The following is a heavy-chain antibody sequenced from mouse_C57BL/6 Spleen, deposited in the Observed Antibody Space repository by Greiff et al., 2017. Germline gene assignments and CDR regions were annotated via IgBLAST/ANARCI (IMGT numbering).Heavy chain of an antibody. Sequence: EVQLQQSGPELVKPGASVKISCKASGYTFTDYYMNWVKQSHGKSLEWIGDINPNNGGTSYNQKFKGKATLTVDKSSSTAYMELRSLTSEDSAVYYCARGGSYYWYVDVWGTGTTVTVSS. CDR2: INPNNGGT. V-gene: IGHV1-26*01. CDR1: GYTFTDYY. CDR3: ARGGSYYWYVDV. D-gene: IGHD1-1*01. J-gene: IGHJ1*03.